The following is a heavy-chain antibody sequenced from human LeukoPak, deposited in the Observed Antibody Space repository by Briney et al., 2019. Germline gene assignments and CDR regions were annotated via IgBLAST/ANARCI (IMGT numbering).Heavy chain of an antibody. CDR1: GFTFSSYW. D-gene: IGHD6-19*01. CDR3: ARVSSLAVAGFFDY. Sequence: GGSLRLSCAASGFTFSSYWMNWVRQAPGKGLEWVANIKQDGSEKYYVDSVKGRFTISRDNAKNSLYLQMNSLRAEDTAVYCCARVSSLAVAGFFDYWDQGILVSVSS. V-gene: IGHV3-7*01. J-gene: IGHJ4*02. CDR2: IKQDGSEK.